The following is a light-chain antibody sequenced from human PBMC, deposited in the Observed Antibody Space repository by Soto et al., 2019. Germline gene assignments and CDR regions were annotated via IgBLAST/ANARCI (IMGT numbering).Light chain of an antibody. V-gene: IGKV1-6*01. Sequence: IQVTQSPSSLSASVGDRVTITCRASQPISNDLGWFQQKPGKAPKLLIYSSSTLQSGVPSRFSGSGSGTDFSLTISSLQPEDFATYYCLQDYSYPLTFGGGTKVETK. CDR1: QPISND. J-gene: IGKJ4*01. CDR2: SSS. CDR3: LQDYSYPLT.